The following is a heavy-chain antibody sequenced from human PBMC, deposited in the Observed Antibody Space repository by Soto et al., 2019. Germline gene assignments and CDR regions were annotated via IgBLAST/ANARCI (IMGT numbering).Heavy chain of an antibody. D-gene: IGHD3-16*01. V-gene: IGHV3-48*02. J-gene: IGHJ5*02. Sequence: EVQLVESGGGLVQPGGSLRLSCAASGFTFSSYSMNWVRQAPGKGLEWVSFIGSSSGTIFYADSVKGRFTISRDNAKNARYLQMNSLRDEDTAVYYCAREEYVGLNCFAPWGQGTLVTVSS. CDR1: GFTFSSYS. CDR2: IGSSSGTI. CDR3: AREEYVGLNCFAP.